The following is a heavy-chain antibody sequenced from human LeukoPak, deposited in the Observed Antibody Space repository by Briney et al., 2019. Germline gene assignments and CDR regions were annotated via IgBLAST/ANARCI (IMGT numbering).Heavy chain of an antibody. CDR2: ISGSGGST. CDR1: GFTFSNYA. J-gene: IGHJ3*02. Sequence: PGGSLRLSCAASGFTFSNYAMSWVRQAPGKGLEWVSDISGSGGSTYYADSVKGRFTSSRDNSKDTLYLQMNSLRADDTAVYYCAKDLYSGSYAAFDIWGQGTMVTVSS. V-gene: IGHV3-23*01. D-gene: IGHD1-26*01. CDR3: AKDLYSGSYAAFDI.